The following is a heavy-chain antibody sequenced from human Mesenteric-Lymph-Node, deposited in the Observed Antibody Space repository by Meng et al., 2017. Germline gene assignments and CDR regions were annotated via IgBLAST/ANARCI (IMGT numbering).Heavy chain of an antibody. D-gene: IGHD2-21*02. CDR2: INPSGGST. CDR1: GYTFTSYY. CDR3: ARARQHIVVVTAIPSQFDP. Sequence: ASVKVSCKASGYTFTSYYMHWVRQAPGQGLEWMGIINPSGGSTSYAQKFQGRVTMTRDTSTSTVYMELSSLRSDDTAVYYCARARQHIVVVTAIPSQFDPWGQGTLVTVSS. J-gene: IGHJ5*02. V-gene: IGHV1-46*01.